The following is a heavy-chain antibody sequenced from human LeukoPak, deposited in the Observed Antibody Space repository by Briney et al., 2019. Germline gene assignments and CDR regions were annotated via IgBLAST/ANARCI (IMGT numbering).Heavy chain of an antibody. CDR2: INPNSGGT. CDR3: ARRTRVGATTVFDY. D-gene: IGHD1-26*01. CDR1: GGTFSSYA. J-gene: IGHJ4*02. V-gene: IGHV1-2*02. Sequence: GASVKVSCKASGGTFSSYAISWVRQAPGQGLEWMGWINPNSGGTNYAQKFQGRVTMTRDTSISTAYMELSRLRSDDTAVYYCARRTRVGATTVFDYWGQGTLVTVSS.